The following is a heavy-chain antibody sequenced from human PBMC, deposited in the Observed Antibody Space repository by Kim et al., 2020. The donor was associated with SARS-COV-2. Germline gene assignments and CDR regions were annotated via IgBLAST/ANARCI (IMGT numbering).Heavy chain of an antibody. CDR3: AREASLRSPRLRFLEWSGQNYYGMDV. CDR1: GFTFSSYW. D-gene: IGHD3-3*01. J-gene: IGHJ6*02. V-gene: IGHV3-74*01. CDR2: INSDGSST. Sequence: GGSLRLSCAASGFTFSSYWMHWVRQAPGKGLVWVSRINSDGSSTSYADSVKGRFTISRDNAKNTLYLQMNSLRAEDTAVYYCAREASLRSPRLRFLEWSGQNYYGMDVWGQGTTVTVSS.